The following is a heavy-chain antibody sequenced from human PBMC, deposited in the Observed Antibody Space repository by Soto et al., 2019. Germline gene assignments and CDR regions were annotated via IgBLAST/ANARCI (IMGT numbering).Heavy chain of an antibody. Sequence: QVHLVESGGGVVQPGRSLRLSCAASGFTFNIFAMHWVRQAPGKGLEWVATTSYDGTYTFYAGSVEGRFTISRDDSNDTLFLLLSGLRPEDTAVYYCTKDRQPLAFGYGLDVWGQGTPVTVSS. CDR3: TKDRQPLAFGYGLDV. J-gene: IGHJ6*02. V-gene: IGHV3-30*18. CDR2: TSYDGTYT. D-gene: IGHD2-21*01. CDR1: GFTFNIFA.